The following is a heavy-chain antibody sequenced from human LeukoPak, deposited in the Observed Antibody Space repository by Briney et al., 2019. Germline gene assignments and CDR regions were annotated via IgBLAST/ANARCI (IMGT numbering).Heavy chain of an antibody. Sequence: SETLSLTCTVSGGSISSYYWSWIRQPPGKGLEWIGYIYYSGSTNYNPSLKSRVTISVDTSKNQFSLKLSSVTAADTDVYYCASGEGGEFFDYWGQGTLVTVSS. CDR3: ASGEGGEFFDY. CDR2: IYYSGST. V-gene: IGHV4-59*01. CDR1: GGSISSYY. D-gene: IGHD3-10*01. J-gene: IGHJ4*02.